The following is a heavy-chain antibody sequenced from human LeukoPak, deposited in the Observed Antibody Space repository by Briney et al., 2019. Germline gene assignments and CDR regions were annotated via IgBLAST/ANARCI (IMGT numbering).Heavy chain of an antibody. Sequence: GGSLRLSCAASGFTFSSYAMSWVRQAPGKGLEWVSAISGSGGSTYYADSVKGRFTISRDNPKNTLYLQMNSLRAEDTAVYYCAKIGHDFWSGYPRALYYYYMDVWGKGTTVTVSS. CDR1: GFTFSSYA. CDR3: AKIGHDFWSGYPRALYYYYMDV. CDR2: ISGSGGST. V-gene: IGHV3-23*01. J-gene: IGHJ6*03. D-gene: IGHD3-3*01.